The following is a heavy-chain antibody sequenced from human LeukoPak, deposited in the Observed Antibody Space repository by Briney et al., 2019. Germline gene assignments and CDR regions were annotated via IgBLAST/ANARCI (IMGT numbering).Heavy chain of an antibody. J-gene: IGHJ5*02. CDR1: GGSISSYY. Sequence: PSETLSLTCTVSGGSISSYYWSWIRQPPVKGLEWIGYIYYSGSTNYNPSLKSRVAISVDTSKNQFSLKLSSVTAADTAVYYCARNDAGIAAAEWFDPWGQGTLVTVSS. CDR2: IYYSGST. CDR3: ARNDAGIAAAEWFDP. D-gene: IGHD6-13*01. V-gene: IGHV4-59*01.